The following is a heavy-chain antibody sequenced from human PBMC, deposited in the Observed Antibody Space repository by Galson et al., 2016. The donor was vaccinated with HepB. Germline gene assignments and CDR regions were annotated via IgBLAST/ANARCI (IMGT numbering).Heavy chain of an antibody. V-gene: IGHV3-7*01. J-gene: IGHJ4*02. Sequence: SLRLSCAASGFTFSNYWMSWVRQAPGKGLEWVANINRDGSEKYYADSVKGRFTISRDSSKNTLYLQMNSLRAEDTAVYYCAKRWAKARGPAAPLDYWGQGTLVTVSS. CDR1: GFTFSNYW. D-gene: IGHD2-2*01. CDR2: INRDGSEK. CDR3: AKRWAKARGPAAPLDY.